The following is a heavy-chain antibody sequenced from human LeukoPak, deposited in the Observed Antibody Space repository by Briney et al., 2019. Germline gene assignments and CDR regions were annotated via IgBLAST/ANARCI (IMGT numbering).Heavy chain of an antibody. D-gene: IGHD3-16*02. CDR1: GFTFSDYY. Sequence: GGSLRLSCAASGFTFSDYYMSWIRQVPGKGLEWVSYISSSSSTIYYADSVKGRFTISRDNAKNSLYLQMNSLRAEDTAVYYCASYYVWGSYRYPNRDYWGQGTLVTVSS. V-gene: IGHV3-11*01. J-gene: IGHJ4*02. CDR2: ISSSSSTI. CDR3: ASYYVWGSYRYPNRDY.